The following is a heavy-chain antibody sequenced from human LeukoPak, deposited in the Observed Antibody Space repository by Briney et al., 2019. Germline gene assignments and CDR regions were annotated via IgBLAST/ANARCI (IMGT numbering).Heavy chain of an antibody. V-gene: IGHV3-30-3*01. CDR1: GFTFSSYA. CDR3: ARESGLKD. J-gene: IGHJ4*02. CDR2: ISYDGSNK. D-gene: IGHD3-10*01. Sequence: GRSLRLSCAASGFTFSSYAMHWVRQAPGKGLEWVAVISYDGSNKYYADSMKGRFTISRDNSKNTLYLQMNSLRAEDTAVYYCARESGLKDWGQGTLVTVSS.